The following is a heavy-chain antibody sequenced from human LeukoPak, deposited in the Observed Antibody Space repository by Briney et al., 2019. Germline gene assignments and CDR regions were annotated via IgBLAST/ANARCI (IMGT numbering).Heavy chain of an antibody. CDR1: GYTFTSYA. D-gene: IGHD6-19*01. CDR3: ARVTGASSGWYYFDY. J-gene: IGHJ4*02. Sequence: SVKVSCKASGYTFTSYAISWVRQAPGQGLEWMGRIIPILGIANYAQKFQGRVTITADKSTSTAYMELSSLRSEDTAVYYCARVTGASSGWYYFDYWGQGTLVTVSS. V-gene: IGHV1-69*04. CDR2: IIPILGIA.